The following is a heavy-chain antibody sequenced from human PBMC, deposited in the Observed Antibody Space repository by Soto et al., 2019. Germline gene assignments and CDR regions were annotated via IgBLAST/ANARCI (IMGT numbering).Heavy chain of an antibody. V-gene: IGHV1-46*03. CDR2: INPSGGST. CDR1: GYTFTSYY. CDR3: ARDGYGSGSQNPCFDY. Sequence: QVQLVQSGAEVKKPGASVKVSCKASGYTFTSYYMHWVRQAPGQGLEWMGIINPSGGSTSYAQKFQGIVTMTRDTSTSTVYMELSSLRSEDTAVYYCARDGYGSGSQNPCFDYWGQGTLVTVSS. D-gene: IGHD3-10*01. J-gene: IGHJ4*02.